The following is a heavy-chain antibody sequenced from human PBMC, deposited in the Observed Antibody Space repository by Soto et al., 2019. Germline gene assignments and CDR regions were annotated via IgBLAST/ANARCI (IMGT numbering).Heavy chain of an antibody. J-gene: IGHJ4*02. D-gene: IGHD4-4*01. V-gene: IGHV3-23*01. CDR3: AKDSNKYSSSLRGRYFDY. CDR1: GFPFSSYV. Sequence: GALILPCTASGFPFSSYVMSGVRQAPGKGLEWVSGISGGGSNTFYADYVKGRFTISRDNSKNTLLLQMNRLGAEDTAVYYCAKDSNKYSSSLRGRYFDYWGQGIGVTVSS. CDR2: ISGGGSNT.